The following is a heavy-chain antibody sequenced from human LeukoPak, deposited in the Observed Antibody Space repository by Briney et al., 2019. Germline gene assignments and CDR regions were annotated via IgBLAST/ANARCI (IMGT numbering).Heavy chain of an antibody. CDR2: IWYDGSNK. CDR1: GFTFSSYG. J-gene: IGHJ6*02. V-gene: IGHV3-33*01. CDR3: ARLSKDYGDYYYYYYYGMDV. D-gene: IGHD4-17*01. Sequence: PGGSLRLSCAASGFTFSSYGMHWVRQAPGKGLEWVAVIWYDGSNKYYADSVKGRFTISRDNSKNTLYLQMNSLRAEDTAVYYCARLSKDYGDYYYYYYYGMDVWGQGTTVTVSS.